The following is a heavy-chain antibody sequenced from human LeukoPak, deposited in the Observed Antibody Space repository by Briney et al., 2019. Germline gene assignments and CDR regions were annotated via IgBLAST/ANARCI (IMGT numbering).Heavy chain of an antibody. CDR2: ISGTSVHI. J-gene: IGHJ4*02. Sequence: PGGSLRLSCSASGFIFSTSSMKWFRQAPGKALEWVSAISGTSVHIYYADSVKGRFTISRDNVKESLYLHMNSLRAEDTAVYYCASGTIVGARGADNWSQGTLVTVSS. D-gene: IGHD1-26*01. V-gene: IGHV3-21*01. CDR1: GFIFSTSS. CDR3: ASGTIVGARGADN.